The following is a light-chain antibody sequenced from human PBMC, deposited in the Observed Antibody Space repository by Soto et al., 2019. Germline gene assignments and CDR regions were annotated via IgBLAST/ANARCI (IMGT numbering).Light chain of an antibody. CDR3: QKYVSVPRT. CDR2: SAS. J-gene: IGKJ1*01. CDR1: QFIGNY. V-gene: IGKV1-27*01. Sequence: DIQVTQSPSSLSASVGDTVTITCRASQFIGNYLAWYQQRPGEPPNLLIYSASTLHSGVPSRFTGSGFGTEFTLTISSLQPEDVATSYCQKYVSVPRTFGQGTRVEI.